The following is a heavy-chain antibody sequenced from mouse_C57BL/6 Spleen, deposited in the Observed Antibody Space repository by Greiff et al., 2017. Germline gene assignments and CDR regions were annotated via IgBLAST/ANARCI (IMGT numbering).Heavy chain of an antibody. CDR3: AGGLGGAFDY. Sequence: EVHLVESEGGLVQPGSSMKLSCTASGFTFSDYYMAWVRQVPEKGLEWVANITYDGSSTYYLDSLKSRFIISRDNAKNILYLQMSSLKSEDTATYYCAGGLGGAFDYWGQGTTLTVSS. V-gene: IGHV5-16*01. D-gene: IGHD2-4*01. CDR2: ITYDGSST. CDR1: GFTFSDYY. J-gene: IGHJ2*01.